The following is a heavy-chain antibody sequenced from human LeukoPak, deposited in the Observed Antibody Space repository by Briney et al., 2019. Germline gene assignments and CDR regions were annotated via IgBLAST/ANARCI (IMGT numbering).Heavy chain of an antibody. CDR2: IYYSGGI. CDR1: GYSISTSNY. D-gene: IGHD4-17*01. J-gene: IGHJ3*02. Sequence: SSETLSLTCAVSGYSISTSNYWAWIRQPPGKGLEWIGHIYYSGGIYYNPSLKSRVTMSVDTSKNQFSLKLSCVTAVDTAVYYCARKTTTGPTKAAFDIWGQGTMLTVSS. V-gene: IGHV4-28*05. CDR3: ARKTTTGPTKAAFDI.